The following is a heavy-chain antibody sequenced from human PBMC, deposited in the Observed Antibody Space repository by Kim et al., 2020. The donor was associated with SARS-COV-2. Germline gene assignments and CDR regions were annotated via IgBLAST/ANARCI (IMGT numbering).Heavy chain of an antibody. CDR1: GGSFSGYY. Sequence: SETLSLTCAVYGGSFSGYYWSWIRQPPGKGLEWIGEINHSGSTNYNPSLKSRVTISVDTSKNQFSLKLSSVTAADTAVYYCARGGGLYYGSGSYYNVRVHFDYWGQGTLVTVSS. CDR2: INHSGST. V-gene: IGHV4-34*01. CDR3: ARGGGLYYGSGSYYNVRVHFDY. D-gene: IGHD3-10*01. J-gene: IGHJ4*02.